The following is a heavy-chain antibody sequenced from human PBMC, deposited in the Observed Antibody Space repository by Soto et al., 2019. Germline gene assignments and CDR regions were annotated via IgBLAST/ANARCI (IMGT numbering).Heavy chain of an antibody. J-gene: IGHJ4*02. V-gene: IGHV4-34*01. CDR2: INHSGST. CDR1: GFTFSSYW. Sequence: GSLRLSCAASGFTFSSYWMSWIRQPPGKGLEWIGEINHSGSTNYNPSLKSRVTISVDTSRNQFSLKLSSVTAADTAVYYCARGRRTAVTIDYWGQGTLVTVSS. D-gene: IGHD4-17*01. CDR3: ARGRRTAVTIDY.